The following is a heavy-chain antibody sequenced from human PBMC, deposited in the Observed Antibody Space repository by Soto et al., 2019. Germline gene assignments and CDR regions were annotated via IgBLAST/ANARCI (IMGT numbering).Heavy chain of an antibody. CDR1: GFTFSSYW. D-gene: IGHD3-16*01. J-gene: IGHJ4*02. V-gene: IGHV3-74*01. CDR3: MRDAGGGGPDLVHFSY. CDR2: INSDGSST. Sequence: EVQLVESGGGLVQPGGSLRLSCAASGFTFSSYWMHWVRQAPGKGLVWVSRINSDGSSTSYADSVKGRFTISRDNAKNTLYLQMNSLRAEDTAVYYCMRDAGGGGPDLVHFSYWGQGTLVTVSS.